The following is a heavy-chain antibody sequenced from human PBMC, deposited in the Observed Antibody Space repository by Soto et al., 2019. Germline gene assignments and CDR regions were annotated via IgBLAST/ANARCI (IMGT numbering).Heavy chain of an antibody. V-gene: IGHV4-39*01. CDR1: GGSISSSSYY. Sequence: PSETLSLTCTVSGGSISSSSYYWGWIRQPPGKGLEWIGSIYYSGSTYYNPSLKSRVTISVDTSKNQFSLKLSSVTAADTAVYYCARVARGWYGPPWNYMDVWGKGTKVTVSS. CDR3: ARVARGWYGPPWNYMDV. D-gene: IGHD6-19*01. J-gene: IGHJ6*03. CDR2: IYYSGST.